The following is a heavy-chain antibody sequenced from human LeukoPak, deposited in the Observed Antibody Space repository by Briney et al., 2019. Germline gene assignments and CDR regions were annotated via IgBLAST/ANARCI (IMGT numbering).Heavy chain of an antibody. CDR1: GFTFSSHW. CDR2: INSDGSST. V-gene: IGHV3-74*01. J-gene: IGHJ4*02. CDR3: ARDVIRRAFDY. D-gene: IGHD3-16*02. Sequence: PGGSLRLSCAASGFTFSSHWMHWVRQAPGKGLVWVSRINSDGSSTSYADSVKGRFTISRDNAKNTLYLQMNSLRAEDTAVYYCARDVIRRAFDYWGQGTLVTVSS.